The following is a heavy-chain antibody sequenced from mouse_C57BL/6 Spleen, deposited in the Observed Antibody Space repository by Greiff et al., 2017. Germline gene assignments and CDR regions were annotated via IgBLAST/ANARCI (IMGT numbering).Heavy chain of an antibody. CDR3: ARGTPEYFDV. V-gene: IGHV1-52*01. J-gene: IGHJ1*03. CDR1: GYTFTSYW. D-gene: IGHD2-14*01. CDR2: IDPSDSET. Sequence: VQLQQPGAELVRPGSSVKLSCKASGYTFTSYWMHWVKQRPIQGLEWIGNIDPSDSETHYNQKFKDKATLTVDKSSSTAYMQLSSLTSEDSAVXYCARGTPEYFDVWGTGTTVTVSS.